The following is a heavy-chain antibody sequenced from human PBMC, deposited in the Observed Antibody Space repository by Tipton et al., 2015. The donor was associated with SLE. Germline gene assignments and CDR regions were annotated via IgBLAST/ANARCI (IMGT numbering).Heavy chain of an antibody. CDR3: VREHHPRITVFGADC. V-gene: IGHV4-38-2*02. CDR1: GYSISSGFY. D-gene: IGHD3-3*01. J-gene: IGHJ4*02. CDR2: IYHSGST. Sequence: TLSLTCAVSGYSISSGFYWGWIRQPPGKGLEWIGNIYHSGSTYYNPSLRSRVTISGDTSKNQFFLNLDSVTAADTAVYYCVREHHPRITVFGADCWGQGTLVTVPS.